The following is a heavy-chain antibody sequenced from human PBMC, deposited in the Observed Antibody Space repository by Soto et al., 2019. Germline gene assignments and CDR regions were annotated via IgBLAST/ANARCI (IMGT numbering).Heavy chain of an antibody. J-gene: IGHJ3*02. Sequence: DVQLVESGGVVVQPGGSLRLSCAASGFTFDDYTMHWVRQAPGKGLEWVSLISWDGGSTYYADSVKGRFTISRDNSKNSLYLQMNSLRTEDTALYYCAKDIRSIVVAPFAFDIWGQGTMVTVSS. D-gene: IGHD3-22*01. V-gene: IGHV3-43*01. CDR3: AKDIRSIVVAPFAFDI. CDR1: GFTFDDYT. CDR2: ISWDGGST.